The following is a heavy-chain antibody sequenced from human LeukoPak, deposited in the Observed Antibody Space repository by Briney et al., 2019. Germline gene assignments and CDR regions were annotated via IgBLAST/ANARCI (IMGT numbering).Heavy chain of an antibody. Sequence: SETLSLTCTVSGAATSSSSYFWAWIRQSPGKGLEWIGTIYYSGSTDYTPSLKSRVTISVDTSKNQFSLKLSSVTAADTAVYYCARPFLTPYWGQGTLVTVSS. CDR2: IYYSGST. CDR1: GAATSSSSYF. CDR3: ARPFLTPY. V-gene: IGHV4-39*07. J-gene: IGHJ4*02. D-gene: IGHD1-14*01.